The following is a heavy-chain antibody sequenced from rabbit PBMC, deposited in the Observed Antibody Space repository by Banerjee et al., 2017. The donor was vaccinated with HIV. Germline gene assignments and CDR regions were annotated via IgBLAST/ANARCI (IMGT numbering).Heavy chain of an antibody. CDR3: ARAGGAGYGYAEL. J-gene: IGHJ3*01. Sequence: QSLEESGGDLVKPGASLTLTCTASGFSFSSSYYMCWVRQAPGKGLEWIACTPAGSSGDTYYASWAKGRFTSSKTSSTTVTLQMTSLTAADTATYFCARAGGAGYGYAELWGQGTLVTVS. V-gene: IGHV1S40*01. D-gene: IGHD6-1*01. CDR1: GFSFSSSYY. CDR2: TPAGSSGDT.